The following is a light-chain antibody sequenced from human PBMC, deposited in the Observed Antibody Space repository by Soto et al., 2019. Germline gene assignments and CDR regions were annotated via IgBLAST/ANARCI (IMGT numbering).Light chain of an antibody. V-gene: IGLV1-40*01. Sequence: QSVLTQPPSVSGAPGQRVTISCTGSSSNIGAGFDVHWYQQLPGTAPKLLIYTNTNRPSGVPDRFSGSKSGTSASLAITGLQAEDEADYYCQSTDSSLSGSPYVFGTGTKLTVL. J-gene: IGLJ1*01. CDR1: SSNIGAGFD. CDR3: QSTDSSLSGSPYV. CDR2: TNT.